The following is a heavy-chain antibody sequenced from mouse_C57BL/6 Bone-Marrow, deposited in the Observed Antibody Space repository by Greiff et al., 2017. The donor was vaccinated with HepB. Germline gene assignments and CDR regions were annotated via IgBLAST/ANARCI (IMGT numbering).Heavy chain of an antibody. V-gene: IGHV1-80*01. CDR2: IYPGDGDT. CDR3: ARWGFAY. Sequence: VQLQQSGAELVKPGASVKISCKASGYAFSSYWMNWVQQRPGKGLEWIGQIYPGDGDTNYNGKFKGKATLTADKSSSTAYMQLSVLTSEDTAVYYCARWGFAYWGQGTLVTVSA. J-gene: IGHJ3*01. CDR1: GYAFSSYW.